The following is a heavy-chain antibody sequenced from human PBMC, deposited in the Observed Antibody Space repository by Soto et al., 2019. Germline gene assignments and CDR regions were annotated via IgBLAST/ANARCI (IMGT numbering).Heavy chain of an antibody. CDR2: IYPGDSDT. CDR3: AVNTQRSPAAPTPFDY. Sequence: RGESLKISCKGSGYSFTSYWIGWVRQMPGKGLEWMGIIYPGDSDTKYSPSFQGQVTISADNSISTAYLQWSSLKASATAMYYCAVNTQRSPAAPTPFDYWGQGTLVTVSS. J-gene: IGHJ4*02. D-gene: IGHD6-13*01. CDR1: GYSFTSYW. V-gene: IGHV5-51*01.